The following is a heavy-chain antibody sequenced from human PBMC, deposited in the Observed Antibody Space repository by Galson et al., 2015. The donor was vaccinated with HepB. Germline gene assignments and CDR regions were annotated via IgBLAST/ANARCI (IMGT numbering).Heavy chain of an antibody. V-gene: IGHV3-66*01. J-gene: IGHJ4*02. CDR3: AGAKWELAPFDY. CDR1: GFTVSSNY. Sequence: SLRLSCAASGFTVSSNYMSWVRQAPGKGLEWVSVIYSGGSTYYADSVKGRFTISRDNSKNTLYLQMNSLRAEDTAVYYCAGAKWELAPFDYWGQGTLVTVSS. CDR2: IYSGGST. D-gene: IGHD1-26*01.